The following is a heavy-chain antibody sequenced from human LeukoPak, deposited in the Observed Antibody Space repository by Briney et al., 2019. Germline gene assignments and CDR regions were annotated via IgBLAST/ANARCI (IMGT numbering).Heavy chain of an antibody. J-gene: IGHJ3*02. CDR1: GFTFSDYY. CDR2: ISSSSSYT. CDR3: ARDGMVRGVIIWDAFDI. Sequence: SGRSLSLSCAASGFTFSDYYMSWIRQAPGKGLEWVSYISSSSSYTNYADSVKGRFTISRDNAKNSLYLQMNSLRAEDTAVYYCARDGMVRGVIIWDAFDIWGQGTMVTVSS. V-gene: IGHV3-11*06. D-gene: IGHD3-10*01.